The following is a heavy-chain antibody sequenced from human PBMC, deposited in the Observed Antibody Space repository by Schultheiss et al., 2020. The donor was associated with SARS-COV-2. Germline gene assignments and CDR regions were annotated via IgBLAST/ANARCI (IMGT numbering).Heavy chain of an antibody. V-gene: IGHV4-31*03. J-gene: IGHJ3*02. CDR2: IFYSGST. CDR3: ARVMDYGDYRIPDAFDI. D-gene: IGHD4-17*01. Sequence: SETLSLTCTVSGGSISSGVYYWSWIRQHPGKGLEWIGHIFYSGSTYYTPSLKSRLTISVDTSKNQFSLKLTSVTAADTAVYFCARVMDYGDYRIPDAFDIWGQGTMVTVSS. CDR1: GGSISSGVYY.